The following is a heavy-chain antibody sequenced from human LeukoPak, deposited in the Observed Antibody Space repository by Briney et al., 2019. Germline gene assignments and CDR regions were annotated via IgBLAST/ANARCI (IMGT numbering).Heavy chain of an antibody. J-gene: IGHJ4*02. CDR2: ISSSSTI. Sequence: GGSLRFSCAASGFTFSSYSMNWVRQAPGKGLEWVSYISSSSTIYYADSVKGRFTISRDNAKNSLYLQMNSLRAEDTAVYYCAKVIVLWGYYDSRGIDYWGQGTLVTVSS. CDR1: GFTFSSYS. CDR3: AKVIVLWGYYDSRGIDY. D-gene: IGHD3-22*01. V-gene: IGHV3-48*01.